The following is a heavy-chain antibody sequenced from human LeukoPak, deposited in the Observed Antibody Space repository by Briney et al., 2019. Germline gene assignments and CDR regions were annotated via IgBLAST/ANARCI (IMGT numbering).Heavy chain of an antibody. CDR1: GFTFSSYW. D-gene: IGHD3-22*01. Sequence: GGSLRLSCAASGFTFSSYWMNWVRQAPGKGLEWVANIKEDGTLAYYVDSVTGRFSISRDNTKNSLYLQMNGLRAEDTAVYFCVRDGYNQNRFDFWGQGILVAVSS. J-gene: IGHJ4*02. V-gene: IGHV3-7*03. CDR3: VRDGYNQNRFDF. CDR2: IKEDGTLA.